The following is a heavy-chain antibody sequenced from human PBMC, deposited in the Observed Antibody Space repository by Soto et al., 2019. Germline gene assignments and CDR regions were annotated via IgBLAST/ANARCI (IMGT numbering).Heavy chain of an antibody. CDR2: IIPVLGTP. Sequence: QVQLVQSGAEVKKPGSSLKVSCKASGGTFTNYAFSWVRQAPGQGLEWMGGIIPVLGTPDYAQKFQGRVTITADESTRRASMELSSLRSDATAVYYCARERSVGYCITTTCPKPFYYYAMDVWGQGTTVTVSS. CDR1: GGTFTNYA. D-gene: IGHD2-2*01. J-gene: IGHJ6*02. CDR3: ARERSVGYCITTTCPKPFYYYAMDV. V-gene: IGHV1-69*12.